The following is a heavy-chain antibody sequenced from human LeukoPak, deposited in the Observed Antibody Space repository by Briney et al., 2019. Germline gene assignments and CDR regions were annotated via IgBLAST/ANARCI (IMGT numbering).Heavy chain of an antibody. V-gene: IGHV4-4*02. Sequence: PSGTLSLTCAVSGGSISSSNWWSWVRQPPGKGLEWIGEIYHSGSTNYNPSLKSRVTISVDKSKNQFSLKLSSVTAADTAVSYCARDLDGYSSSWSAWFDPWGQGTLVTVSS. D-gene: IGHD6-13*01. CDR2: IYHSGST. CDR1: GGSISSSNW. CDR3: ARDLDGYSSSWSAWFDP. J-gene: IGHJ5*02.